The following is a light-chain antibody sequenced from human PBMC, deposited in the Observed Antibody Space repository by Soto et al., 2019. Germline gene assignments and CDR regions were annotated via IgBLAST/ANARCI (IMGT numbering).Light chain of an antibody. CDR3: QQYNSYSPFT. CDR1: QSISNH. Sequence: DIQMTHSPSSLSASVEDRVIITCRASQSISNHVNWYQQKPGKAPKLLIFAASSLQSGVPSRFSGSGSGTEFTPTISSLQPDDVATYYCQQYNSYSPFTFGPGTKVDIK. V-gene: IGKV1-17*01. J-gene: IGKJ3*01. CDR2: AAS.